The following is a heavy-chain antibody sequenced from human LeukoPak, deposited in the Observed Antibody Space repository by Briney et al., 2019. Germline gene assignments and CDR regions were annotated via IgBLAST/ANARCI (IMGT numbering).Heavy chain of an antibody. CDR3: ARDQTYSGSGIYTYFDY. CDR2: ISSTGST. Sequence: SETLSLTCTVSGGSISNYYWSWIRQPPGKGLEYLGRISSTGSTNYNPSLRSRVTISADTSKNHFSLKLTSVTAADTAVYYCARDQTYSGSGIYTYFDYWGQGILVTVSS. J-gene: IGHJ4*02. D-gene: IGHD3-10*01. V-gene: IGHV4-4*07. CDR1: GGSISNYY.